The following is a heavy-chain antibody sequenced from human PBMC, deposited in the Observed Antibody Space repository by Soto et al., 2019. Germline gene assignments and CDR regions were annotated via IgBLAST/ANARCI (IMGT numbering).Heavy chain of an antibody. Sequence: GASVKVSCKASGYTFTSYYMHWVRQAPGQGLEWMGIINPSGGSTSYAQKFQGRVTMTRDTSTSTVYMELSSLRSEDTAVYYCAREGVATIRSEYFQHWGQGTLVTGS. CDR1: GYTFTSYY. V-gene: IGHV1-46*01. CDR2: INPSGGST. D-gene: IGHD5-12*01. CDR3: AREGVATIRSEYFQH. J-gene: IGHJ1*01.